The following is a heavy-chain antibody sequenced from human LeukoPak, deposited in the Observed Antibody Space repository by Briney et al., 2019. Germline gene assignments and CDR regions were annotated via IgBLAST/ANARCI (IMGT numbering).Heavy chain of an antibody. CDR2: INTDGTDI. V-gene: IGHV3-74*03. Sequence: GGSLRLSCVASGFSFSKSWMHWVRQAPGKGLLWVSRINTDGTDIKYADSVEGRFTISRDNAKNTLYLQMHTHSAEDTAVYYCARDQTQAGPTTVDYWGQGTLVTVSS. CDR3: ARDQTQAGPTTVDY. CDR1: GFSFSKSW. D-gene: IGHD1-14*01. J-gene: IGHJ4*02.